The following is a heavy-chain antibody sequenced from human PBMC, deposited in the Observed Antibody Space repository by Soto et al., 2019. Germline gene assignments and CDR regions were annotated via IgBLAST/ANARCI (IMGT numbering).Heavy chain of an antibody. Sequence: SVKVSCKASGGTFSSYAISWVRQAPGQGLEWMGGIIPIFGTANYAQKFQGRVTITADESTSTAYMELRSLRSDDTAVYYCARDRGGYYDILTGYYMADYWGQGTLVTVSS. J-gene: IGHJ4*02. CDR1: GGTFSSYA. V-gene: IGHV1-69*13. CDR3: ARDRGGYYDILTGYYMADY. CDR2: IIPIFGTA. D-gene: IGHD3-9*01.